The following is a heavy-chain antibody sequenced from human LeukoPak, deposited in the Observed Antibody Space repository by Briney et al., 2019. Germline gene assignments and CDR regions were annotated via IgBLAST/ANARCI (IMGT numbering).Heavy chain of an antibody. D-gene: IGHD6-19*01. Sequence: ASVNVSCKASGYTFTCYYMHWVRQAPGQGLEWMGWIKPNSGGTSYAQKFQGRVTMTRDMSTSTVYMELSSLKSEDTAVYYCAREAVAGAVDYWGQGTLVTVSS. J-gene: IGHJ4*02. CDR3: AREAVAGAVDY. CDR2: IKPNSGGT. V-gene: IGHV1-2*02. CDR1: GYTFTCYY.